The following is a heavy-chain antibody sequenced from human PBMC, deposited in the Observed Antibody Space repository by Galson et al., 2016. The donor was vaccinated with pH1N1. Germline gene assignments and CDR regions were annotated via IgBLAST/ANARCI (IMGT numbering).Heavy chain of an antibody. V-gene: IGHV4-61*02. CDR1: GGSISSSIYY. J-gene: IGHJ4*02. CDR3: ARDRVALTGIFDY. D-gene: IGHD3-10*01. Sequence: TLSLTCTVSGGSISSSIYYWNWIRQPAGKGLEWIGRMYTSGTTTYNPSLESRVSISVDTSKNQSSLRLSSVTAADTAAYFCARDRVALTGIFDYWGQGALVTVSS. CDR2: MYTSGTT.